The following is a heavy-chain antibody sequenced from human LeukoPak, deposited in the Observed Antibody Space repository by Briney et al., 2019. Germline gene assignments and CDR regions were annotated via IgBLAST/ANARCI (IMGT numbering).Heavy chain of an antibody. Sequence: GGSLRLSCAASGFTFSSYAMSWVRQAPGKGLEWASTIRSRGDSTYYTDSVKGRFTISRDNSKNTLYLQMNSLRAEDTAVYYCVKDSSSSGWNEGANYWGQGTLVTVSS. CDR2: IRSRGDST. CDR1: GFTFSSYA. D-gene: IGHD6-19*01. J-gene: IGHJ4*02. CDR3: VKDSSSSGWNEGANY. V-gene: IGHV3-23*01.